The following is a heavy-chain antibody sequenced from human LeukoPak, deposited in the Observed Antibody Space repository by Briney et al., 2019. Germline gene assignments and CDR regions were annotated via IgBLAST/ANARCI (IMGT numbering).Heavy chain of an antibody. D-gene: IGHD6-6*01. V-gene: IGHV4-39*01. CDR1: GGSMSSSSYF. CDR2: IYYIGIT. J-gene: IGHJ1*01. Sequence: SETLSLTCTVSGGSMSSSSYFWGWIRQPPGKGLEWIGSIYYIGITYYNPSLRSRLSISADTSKNQFSLRLGSVTAADTAVYYCARLFQYSSSSRFFQHWGLGTLVTVSS. CDR3: ARLFQYSSSSRFFQH.